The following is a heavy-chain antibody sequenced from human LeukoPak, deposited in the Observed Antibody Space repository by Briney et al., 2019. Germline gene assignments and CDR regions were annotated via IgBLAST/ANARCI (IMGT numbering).Heavy chain of an antibody. CDR3: AKDSGRGYFDY. D-gene: IGHD3-10*01. J-gene: IGHJ4*02. CDR2: ISWNSGSI. Sequence: GGSLRLSCAASGFTFDDYAMHWVRQAPGKGLEWVSGISWNSGSIGYADSVKGRFTISRDNAKNSLYLQMNSLRAEDMALYYCAKDSGRGYFDYWGQGTLVTVSS. CDR1: GFTFDDYA. V-gene: IGHV3-9*03.